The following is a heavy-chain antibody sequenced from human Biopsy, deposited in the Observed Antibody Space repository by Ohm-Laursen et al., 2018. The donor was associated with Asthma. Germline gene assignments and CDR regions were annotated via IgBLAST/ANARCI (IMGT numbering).Heavy chain of an antibody. CDR3: ASDFPKDYVRYNFQF. J-gene: IGHJ4*02. CDR1: GYRLTDLS. CDR2: HDHEEGGT. D-gene: IGHD4-17*01. Sequence: ASENVSCKISGYRLTDLSMHWVRQAPGHGLEWMGGHDHEEGGTVNAWRFQGRVTMTEDTSTDTAYMELSSLSSDDTAVYYCASDFPKDYVRYNFQFWGQGTLVTVSS. V-gene: IGHV1-24*01.